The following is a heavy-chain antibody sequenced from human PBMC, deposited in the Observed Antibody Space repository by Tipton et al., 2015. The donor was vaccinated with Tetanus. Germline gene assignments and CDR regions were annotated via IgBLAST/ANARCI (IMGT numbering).Heavy chain of an antibody. CDR3: ARSPPITGTTRYSFGI. V-gene: IGHV3-53*01. Sequence: SLRLSCAASGFSVSRKYMTWVRQAPGKGLEWVSLTYGDGSTYYADSVKGRVTISRDDSNNMLFLEMSSLRAEDTAVFYCARSPPITGTTRYSFGIWGQGTMVTVSS. J-gene: IGHJ3*02. CDR2: TYGDGST. CDR1: GFSVSRKY. D-gene: IGHD1-20*01.